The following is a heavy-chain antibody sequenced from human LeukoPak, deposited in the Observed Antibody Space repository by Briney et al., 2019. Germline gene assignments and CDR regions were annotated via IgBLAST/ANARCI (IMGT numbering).Heavy chain of an antibody. Sequence: SETLSLTCTVSGGSISSYYWSWIRQPPGKGLEWIGYIYYSGSTNYNPSLKSRVTISVDTSKNQFPLKLSSVTAADTAVYYCARQEGYYGSGSYGPFDYWGQGTLVTVSS. CDR2: IYYSGST. D-gene: IGHD3-10*01. V-gene: IGHV4-59*08. CDR3: ARQEGYYGSGSYGPFDY. J-gene: IGHJ4*02. CDR1: GGSISSYY.